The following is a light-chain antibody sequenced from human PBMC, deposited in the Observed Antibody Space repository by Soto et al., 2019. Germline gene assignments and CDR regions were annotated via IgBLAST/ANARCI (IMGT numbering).Light chain of an antibody. V-gene: IGLV2-14*01. Sequence: QSALTQPASVSGSPGQSITISCTGTSSDVGSYNFVSWYQHHPGKAPKLMIYEVSYRPSGVSNRFSGSKSGGTASLTISGLQAEDEADYYCSSYTSTSTYVFGTGTKVTVL. J-gene: IGLJ1*01. CDR1: SSDVGSYNF. CDR3: SSYTSTSTYV. CDR2: EVS.